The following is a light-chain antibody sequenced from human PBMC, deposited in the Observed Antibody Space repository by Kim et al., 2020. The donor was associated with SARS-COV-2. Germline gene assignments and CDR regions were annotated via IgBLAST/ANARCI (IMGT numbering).Light chain of an antibody. CDR3: ASWDDSLSGWV. V-gene: IGLV1-44*01. J-gene: IGLJ3*02. CDR2: SNI. CDR1: SSDIGSNT. Sequence: ELTQPPSASGTPGQRVTISCSGSSSDIGSNTVTWYQQFPGTTPKLLIYSNIRRPSGVPDRFSGSKSGTSASLAISGLQSEDEADYYCASWDDSLSGWVFGGGTQLTVL.